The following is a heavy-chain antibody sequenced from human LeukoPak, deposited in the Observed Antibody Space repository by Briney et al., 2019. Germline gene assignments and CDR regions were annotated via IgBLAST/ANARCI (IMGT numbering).Heavy chain of an antibody. V-gene: IGHV4-30-2*01. J-gene: IGHJ6*01. CDR3: ARVDYFGSGSHSGYYYYGMDV. CDR1: GGSISSGGYS. CDR2: MHHSGST. D-gene: IGHD3-10*01. Sequence: PSETLSLTCAVSGGSISSGGYSWSWLRQPSGKALEWIGYMHHSGSTYYNPCIKSRVPISEDRAKNQFSLKLSSVTAADTAVYYCARVDYFGSGSHSGYYYYGMDVWGQGTTVTVSS.